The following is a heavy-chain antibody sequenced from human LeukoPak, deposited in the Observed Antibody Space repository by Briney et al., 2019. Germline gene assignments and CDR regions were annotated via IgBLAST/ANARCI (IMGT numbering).Heavy chain of an antibody. D-gene: IGHD6-6*01. CDR2: IIPISGIA. CDR1: GGTVSRYA. Sequence: GSSVKVSCKASGGTVSRYAISWVRQAPAQGLEGMGRIIPISGIANYAQKFQGRVTITADKSTSTAYMELSSLRSEDTAVYYCAREVYSSSSRYGMDVWGQGTTVTVSS. V-gene: IGHV1-69*04. CDR3: AREVYSSSSRYGMDV. J-gene: IGHJ6*02.